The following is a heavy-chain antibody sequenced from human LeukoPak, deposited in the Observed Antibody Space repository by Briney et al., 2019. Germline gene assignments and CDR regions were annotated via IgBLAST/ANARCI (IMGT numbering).Heavy chain of an antibody. J-gene: IGHJ5*02. CDR1: GGTFSIYA. V-gene: IGHV1-69*13. CDR3: ARDKGSVRGVIGWFDP. CDR2: IIPIFGTA. D-gene: IGHD3-10*01. Sequence: SVTVSFTASGGTFSIYAISWVRQAPGQGLEWMGGIIPIFGTANYAQKFQGRVTITADESTSTAYMELSSLRSEDTAVYYCARDKGSVRGVIGWFDPWGQGTLVTVSS.